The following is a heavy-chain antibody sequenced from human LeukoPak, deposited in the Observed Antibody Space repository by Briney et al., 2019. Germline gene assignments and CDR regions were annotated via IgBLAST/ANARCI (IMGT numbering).Heavy chain of an antibody. D-gene: IGHD3-10*02. CDR3: ARDMSFDI. CDR1: GYTFTSYY. V-gene: IGHV1-69*13. CDR2: IIPIFGTA. Sequence: GASVKVSCKASGYTFTSYYMHWVRQAPGQGLEWMGGIIPIFGTANYAQKFQGRVTITADESTSTAYMELSSLRSEDTAVYYCARDMSFDIWGQGTMVTVSS. J-gene: IGHJ3*02.